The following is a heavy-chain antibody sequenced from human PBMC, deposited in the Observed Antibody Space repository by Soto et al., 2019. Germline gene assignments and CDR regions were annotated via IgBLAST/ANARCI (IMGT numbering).Heavy chain of an antibody. CDR1: GGSITNGDYY. V-gene: IGHV4-31*03. D-gene: IGHD2-2*01. J-gene: IGHJ4*02. CDR2: INYRGTT. Sequence: QVQLQESGPGLVRPSQTLSLTCTVSGGSITNGDYYWNWIRQHPGKGLEWIGYINYRGTTFYNPFLKSRVFISVETSKNQFSLNLSSVTAADTAVYFCARDAPGEAPYWGQGTLVTVSS. CDR3: ARDAPGEAPY.